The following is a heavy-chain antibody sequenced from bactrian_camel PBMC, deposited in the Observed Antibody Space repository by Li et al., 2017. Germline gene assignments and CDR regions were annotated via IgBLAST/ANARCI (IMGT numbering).Heavy chain of an antibody. Sequence: HVQLVESGGGSVQAGGSLRLSCAASGFTFSSYPMTWLRQAPGKGLEWVSTVVSDGSHAYYASSVRGRFTMNRDNAKNTIYLQMNSLKSEDTALCYCAAGSMSWADTAYQYWGQGTQVTVS. V-gene: IGHV3S7*01. CDR2: VVSDGSHA. J-gene: IGHJ4*01. CDR3: AAGSMSWADTAYQY. CDR1: GFTFSSYP. D-gene: IGHD5*01.